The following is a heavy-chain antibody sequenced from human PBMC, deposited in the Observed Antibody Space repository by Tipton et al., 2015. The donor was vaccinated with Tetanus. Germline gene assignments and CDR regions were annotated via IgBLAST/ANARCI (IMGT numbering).Heavy chain of an antibody. CDR3: ARSRGGTRDYYAIAY. D-gene: IGHD1-26*01. CDR1: GGSMSNNY. CDR2: IFHSGST. V-gene: IGHV4-59*01. J-gene: IGHJ4*02. Sequence: TLSLTCTVSGGSMSNNYWSWIRQPPGKGLEWIAYIFHSGSTNYSPSLKSRVAISMDTSKNQISLKLSSVTAADTAVYCCARSRGGTRDYYAIAYWGQGTLVAVSS.